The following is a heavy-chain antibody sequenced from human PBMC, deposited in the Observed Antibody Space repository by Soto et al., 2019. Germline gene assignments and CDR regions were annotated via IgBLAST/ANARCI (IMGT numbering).Heavy chain of an antibody. CDR2: IYYSGST. Sequence: SETLSLTXTVSGGSISSGGYYWSWIRQHPGKGLEWIGYIYYSGSTYYNPSLKSRVTISVDTSKNQFSLKLSSVTAADTAVYYCARIIVVVTATWFDPWGQGTLVTVSS. D-gene: IGHD2-21*02. CDR3: ARIIVVVTATWFDP. J-gene: IGHJ5*02. CDR1: GGSISSGGYY. V-gene: IGHV4-31*02.